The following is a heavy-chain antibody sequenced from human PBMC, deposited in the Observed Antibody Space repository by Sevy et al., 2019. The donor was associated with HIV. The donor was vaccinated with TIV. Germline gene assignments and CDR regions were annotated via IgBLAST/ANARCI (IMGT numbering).Heavy chain of an antibody. CDR1: GFTFSDYY. J-gene: IGHJ4*02. Sequence: GGSLRLSCAASGFTFSDYYMSWIRQAPGKGREWVSDISSSGSTIYYAGSVKGRFTISRDNAKNSLYLQMNSLRDEDTAVYYCARNPLRGPGYSSGWSSGGDYWGQGTLVTVSS. V-gene: IGHV3-11*01. D-gene: IGHD6-19*01. CDR2: ISSSGSTI. CDR3: ARNPLRGPGYSSGWSSGGDY.